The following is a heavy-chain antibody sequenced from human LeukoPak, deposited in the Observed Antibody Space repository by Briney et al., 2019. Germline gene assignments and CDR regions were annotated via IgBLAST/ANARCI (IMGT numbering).Heavy chain of an antibody. CDR2: ISYDGSNK. D-gene: IGHD6-13*01. CDR3: AKDWTEAAAGDYYYYYMDV. J-gene: IGHJ6*03. V-gene: IGHV3-30*04. Sequence: GRSLRLSCAASGFTFSTYTMHWVRQAPGKGLGWVAVISYDGSNKYYADSVKGRFTISRDNSKNTLYLQMNSLRAEDTAVYYCAKDWTEAAAGDYYYYYMDVWGKGTTVTVSS. CDR1: GFTFSTYT.